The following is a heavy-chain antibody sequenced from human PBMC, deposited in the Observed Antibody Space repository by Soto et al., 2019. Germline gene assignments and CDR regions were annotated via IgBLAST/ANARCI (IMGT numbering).Heavy chain of an antibody. CDR3: AREFRYYDFWSGPDAFDI. Sequence: GGSLRLSCAASGFTFSDYYMSWIRQAPGKGLEWVSYISSSGSTIYYADSVKGRFTISRDNAKNSLYLQMNSLRAEDTAVYYCAREFRYYDFWSGPDAFDIWGQGTMVNVS. V-gene: IGHV3-11*01. CDR2: ISSSGSTI. D-gene: IGHD3-3*01. CDR1: GFTFSDYY. J-gene: IGHJ3*02.